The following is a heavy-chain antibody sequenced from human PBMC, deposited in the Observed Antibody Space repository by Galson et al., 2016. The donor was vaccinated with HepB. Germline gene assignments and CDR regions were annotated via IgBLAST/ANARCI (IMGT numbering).Heavy chain of an antibody. V-gene: IGHV3-30*03. J-gene: IGHJ5*01. Sequence: SLRLSCAASGFTFSRHGMHWVRQAPGKGLEWVAVVSSDVTNKYYADSVKGRFTISRDNSKNTVYLQMKSLKVKDTAVYFCAREGYYGVFDFWGQGTLVPVSS. D-gene: IGHD3-22*01. CDR3: AREGYYGVFDF. CDR1: GFTFSRHG. CDR2: VSSDVTNK.